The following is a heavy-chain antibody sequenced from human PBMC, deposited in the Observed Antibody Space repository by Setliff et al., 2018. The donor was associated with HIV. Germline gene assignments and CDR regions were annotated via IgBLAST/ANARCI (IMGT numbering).Heavy chain of an antibody. V-gene: IGHV1-46*01. J-gene: IGHJ1*01. CDR3: ARERLGRSGFEYLQH. CDR1: GDIFTSYY. Sequence: ASVKVSCKASGDIFTSYYMHWVRQAPGQGPEWMGVINPSGGSTIYAQKFQGRVTMTRDTSTSTVYMQLSTLRSENTAVYYCARERLGRSGFEYLQHWGQGTLVTVSS. D-gene: IGHD3-22*01. CDR2: INPSGGST.